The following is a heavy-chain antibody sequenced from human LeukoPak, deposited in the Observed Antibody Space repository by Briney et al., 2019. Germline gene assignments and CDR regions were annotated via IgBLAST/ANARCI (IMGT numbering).Heavy chain of an antibody. CDR1: GFTLSELS. Sequence: ASVKVSCRISGFTLSELSMHWARQAPGKGLEWVGGFNPKNGETVYAETSRDRVILTDDRSSNTAYMDLSTLGADDTAVYYCATGVYCATTTCPGYGNYYYFMDVWGEATTVTV. D-gene: IGHD2-21*01. CDR2: FNPKNGET. CDR3: ATGVYCATTTCPGYGNYYYFMDV. J-gene: IGHJ6*03. V-gene: IGHV1-24*01.